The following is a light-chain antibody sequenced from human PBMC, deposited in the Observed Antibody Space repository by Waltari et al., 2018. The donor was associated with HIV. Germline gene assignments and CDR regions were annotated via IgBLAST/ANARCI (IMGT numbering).Light chain of an antibody. Sequence: QAVVTQEPSLTVYPGGTVTLTCGSSTGAVTSGHYPFWFQQKPGQAPRTLIYDTNTKHSWTPARFSGSLLGGKAALTLSGAQPEDEAEYYCLLSYSGAQWVFGGGTKLTVL. V-gene: IGLV7-46*01. J-gene: IGLJ3*02. CDR1: TGAVTSGHY. CDR3: LLSYSGAQWV. CDR2: DTN.